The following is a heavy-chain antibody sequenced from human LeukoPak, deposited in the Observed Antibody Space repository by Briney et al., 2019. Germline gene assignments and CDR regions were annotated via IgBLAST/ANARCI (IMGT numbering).Heavy chain of an antibody. V-gene: IGHV3-23*01. CDR1: GFTFSSYA. J-gene: IGHJ6*02. Sequence: GGSLRLSCAASGFTFSSYAMSWVRQAPGKGLEWVSAISGSGGSTYYADSVKGRFTISRDNSKNTLYLQMNSLRAEDTVVYYCARQRGSWYQTHYYYYYGMDVWGQGTTVTVSS. CDR2: ISGSGGST. CDR3: ARQRGSWYQTHYYYYYGMDV. D-gene: IGHD6-13*01.